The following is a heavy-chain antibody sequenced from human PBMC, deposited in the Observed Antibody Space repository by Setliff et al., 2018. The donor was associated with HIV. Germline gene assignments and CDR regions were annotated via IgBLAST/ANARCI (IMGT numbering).Heavy chain of an antibody. D-gene: IGHD3-22*01. CDR2: MSTSSSYI. Sequence: PGGSLRLSCAASGFTFSSYSMNWVRQAPGKGLEWVSYMSTSSSYIYYADSVKGRFTISRDNAKNSLYLQMNSLRAEDTAVYYCVRDSYYDSSGYYRGALDIWDQGTVVTVSS. CDR3: VRDSYYDSSGYYRGALDI. J-gene: IGHJ3*02. V-gene: IGHV3-21*01. CDR1: GFTFSSYS.